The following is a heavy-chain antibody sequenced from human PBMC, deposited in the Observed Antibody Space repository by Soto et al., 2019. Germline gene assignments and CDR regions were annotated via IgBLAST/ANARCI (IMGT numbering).Heavy chain of an antibody. CDR3: ARDGGAY. Sequence: QVQLVESGGGVVQPGRALRISCAASGFTFSSYAMHWVRRAPGKGLEWMAVMSYDGSNKYYADSVKGRFTISRDNSKNTLYLQMNRLRPEDTALYYCARDGGAYWGQGTLVIVSS. CDR1: GFTFSSYA. V-gene: IGHV3-30-3*01. CDR2: MSYDGSNK. D-gene: IGHD3-16*01. J-gene: IGHJ4*02.